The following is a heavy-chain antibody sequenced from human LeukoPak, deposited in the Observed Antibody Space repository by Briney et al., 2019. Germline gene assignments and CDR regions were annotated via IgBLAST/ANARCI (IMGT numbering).Heavy chain of an antibody. CDR2: ISGSGGST. CDR1: GFTFSSYA. Sequence: GGSLRLSCAASGFTFSSYAMSWVRQAPGKGLEWVSAISGSGGSTYYADSVKGRFTISRDNSKNTLYLQMNSLRAEDTAVYYCAKSHQIFGVVIIPGVFFDYWGQGTLVTVSS. D-gene: IGHD3-3*01. J-gene: IGHJ4*02. CDR3: AKSHQIFGVVIIPGVFFDY. V-gene: IGHV3-23*01.